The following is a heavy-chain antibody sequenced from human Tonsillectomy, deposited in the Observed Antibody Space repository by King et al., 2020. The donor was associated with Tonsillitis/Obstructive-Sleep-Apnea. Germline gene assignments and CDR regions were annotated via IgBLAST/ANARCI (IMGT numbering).Heavy chain of an antibody. Sequence: QLVQSGAEVKKPGESLKISCKGSGYSFTSYWIGWVRQMPGKGLEWMGIIYPGDSDTRYSPSFQGQVTISADKSISTAYLQWSSLKASDTAMYYCARRLGYCSSTSCYTWFDPWGQGTLVTVSS. D-gene: IGHD2-2*02. CDR2: IYPGDSDT. V-gene: IGHV5-51*03. CDR1: GYSFTSYW. CDR3: ARRLGYCSSTSCYTWFDP. J-gene: IGHJ5*02.